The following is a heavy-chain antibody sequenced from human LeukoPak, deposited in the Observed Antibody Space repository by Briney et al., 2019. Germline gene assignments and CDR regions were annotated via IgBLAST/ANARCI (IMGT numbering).Heavy chain of an antibody. J-gene: IGHJ4*02. CDR3: ANGHERDDGVFDS. CDR2: IRRNGETV. D-gene: IGHD1-1*01. V-gene: IGHV3-23*01. CDR1: GFTFSRIS. Sequence: PGGSLRLFCAASGFTFSRISMSWVRQAPGNGREWVSAIRRNGETVYNADSVKCRFTVSRDNSRQTLLLQMSSLRVEDTATYYCANGHERDDGVFDSWGQGTLVTVSS.